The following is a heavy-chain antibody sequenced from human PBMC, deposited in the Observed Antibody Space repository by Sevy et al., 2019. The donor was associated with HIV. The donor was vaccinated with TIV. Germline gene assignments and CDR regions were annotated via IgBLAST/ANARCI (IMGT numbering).Heavy chain of an antibody. CDR3: AKDINRGCDGINCYPYDYYFYGLDV. Sequence: GGSLRLSCAASGFPFNDHALHWVRQVPGKGLEWVSGISWNSRNVGYADTVKGRFTISRDNANHFLYLEMNSLRPEDTAFYYCAKDINRGCDGINCYPYDYYFYGLDVWGQGTTVTVSS. J-gene: IGHJ6*02. CDR2: ISWNSRNV. D-gene: IGHD2-21*01. CDR1: GFPFNDHA. V-gene: IGHV3-9*01.